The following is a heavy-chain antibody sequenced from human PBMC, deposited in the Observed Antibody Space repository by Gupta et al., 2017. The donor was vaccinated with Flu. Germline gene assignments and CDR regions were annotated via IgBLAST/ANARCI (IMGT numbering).Heavy chain of an antibody. CDR2: INSDGSST. Sequence: EVQLVESGGGLVQPGGSLRLSCAASGFTFSSYWMHWVRQAPGKGLVWVSRINSDGSSTSYADSVKGRFTISRDNAKNTLYLQMNSLRAEDTAVYYCARGAGVSYSYGYWTRGMSMDVWGQGTTVTVSS. CDR3: ARGAGVSYSYGYWTRGMSMDV. J-gene: IGHJ6*02. CDR1: GFTFSSYW. D-gene: IGHD5-18*01. V-gene: IGHV3-74*01.